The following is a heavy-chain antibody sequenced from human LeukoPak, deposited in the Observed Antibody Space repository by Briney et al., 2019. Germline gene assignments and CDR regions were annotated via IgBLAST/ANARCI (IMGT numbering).Heavy chain of an antibody. V-gene: IGHV1-2*02. D-gene: IGHD2-8*02. Sequence: AAVKVSCMASGYTFTAYYIHGVRQAAGRGGEGMGWIDTNSCATKYAQKFQGRVTITRDTSTGTAYMELSSLISGDTALYYCASEAFCAGGSCNVQRVASWGPGTLVTVSS. CDR2: IDTNSCAT. J-gene: IGHJ4*02. CDR1: GYTFTAYY. CDR3: ASEAFCAGGSCNVQRVAS.